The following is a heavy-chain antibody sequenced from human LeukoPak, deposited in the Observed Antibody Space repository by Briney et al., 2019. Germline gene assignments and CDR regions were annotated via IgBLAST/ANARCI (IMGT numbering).Heavy chain of an antibody. CDR1: GFNFGSYG. CDR3: VRGGCKSTSCYDS. D-gene: IGHD2-2*01. Sequence: RGSLRLSCAASGFNFGSYGMHWVRQAPDKGLEWLAVIWYDGSEKYYADSVKGRFTISRDNAKNTLYLQVSSLTVGDTALYYCVRGGCKSTSCYDSWGQGTLVTVSS. V-gene: IGHV3-33*01. CDR2: IWYDGSEK. J-gene: IGHJ4*02.